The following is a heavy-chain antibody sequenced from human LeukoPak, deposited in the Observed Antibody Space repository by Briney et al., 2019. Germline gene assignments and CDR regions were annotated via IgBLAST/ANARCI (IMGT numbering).Heavy chain of an antibody. CDR3: ARGGEDANWFDP. V-gene: IGHV1-2*02. Sequence: ASVKVSCKASGYSFTGYYIHWVRQAPGQGLEWMGWINPNSGGTKYAQMSQGRVTMTRDTSISTAYMELSRLRSDDTAVYYCARGGEDANWFDPWGQGTLVTVSS. D-gene: IGHD2-21*01. J-gene: IGHJ5*02. CDR1: GYSFTGYY. CDR2: INPNSGGT.